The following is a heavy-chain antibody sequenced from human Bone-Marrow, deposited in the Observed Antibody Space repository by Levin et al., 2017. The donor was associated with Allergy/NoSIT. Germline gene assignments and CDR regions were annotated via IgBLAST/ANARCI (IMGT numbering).Heavy chain of an antibody. CDR2: IESSARIT. Sequence: SCAASGFTFSTYHMNWVRQAPGKGLEWVSFIESSARITHYADSVRGRFTISRDNAKNSLSLQMNSLRDEDTAVYYCAGASSSWYTFEDWGQGTLVTVSS. J-gene: IGHJ4*02. CDR1: GFTFSTYH. V-gene: IGHV3-48*02. D-gene: IGHD6-13*01. CDR3: AGASSSWYTFED.